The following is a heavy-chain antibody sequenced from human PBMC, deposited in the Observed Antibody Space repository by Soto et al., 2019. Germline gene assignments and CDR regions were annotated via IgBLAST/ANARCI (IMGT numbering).Heavy chain of an antibody. CDR1: GYTFTSYA. D-gene: IGHD3-3*01. CDR2: INAGNGNT. Sequence: ASVKVSCTASGYTFTSYAIHWVRQAPGQRLEWMGWINAGNGNTKYSQKFQGRVTITRDTSASTAYMELSSLRSQDTAVYYCARVLGVAKGDYWGQGTLVTVSS. CDR3: ARVLGVAKGDY. V-gene: IGHV1-3*01. J-gene: IGHJ4*02.